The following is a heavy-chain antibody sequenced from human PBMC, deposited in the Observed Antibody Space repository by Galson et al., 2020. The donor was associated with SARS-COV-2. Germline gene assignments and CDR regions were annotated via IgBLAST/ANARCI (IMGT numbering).Heavy chain of an antibody. Sequence: GESLKISCAASGFTFSSYGMHWVRQAPGKGLEWVAVISYDGSNKYYADSVKGRFTISRDNSKNTLYLQMNSLRAEDTAVYYCAGAQGTSYCCGMDGGGQGTTVTVSS. V-gene: IGHV3-30*03. CDR2: ISYDGSNK. CDR3: AGAQGTSYCCGMDG. CDR1: GFTFSSYG. J-gene: IGHJ6*02.